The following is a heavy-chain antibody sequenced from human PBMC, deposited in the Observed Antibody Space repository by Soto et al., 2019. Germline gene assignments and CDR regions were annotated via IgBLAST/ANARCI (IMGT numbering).Heavy chain of an antibody. CDR3: SRDYYGPGPD. J-gene: IGHJ4*02. D-gene: IGHD3-22*01. V-gene: IGHV3-7*04. CDR1: GLTLSRDW. Sequence: EVQLVESGGGLVQPGGSLRLSCVASGLTLSRDWMSWVRQAPGKGLEWVANIKEDGGKTYYVDSVKGRFTISRDNAKNSVYLQMNSLMVEDTAVYYCSRDYYGPGPDWGQGTLVIVSS. CDR2: IKEDGGKT.